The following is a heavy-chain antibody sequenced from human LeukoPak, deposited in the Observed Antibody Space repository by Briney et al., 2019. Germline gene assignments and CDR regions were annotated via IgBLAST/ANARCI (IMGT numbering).Heavy chain of an antibody. Sequence: KASETLSLTCAVYGGSFSGYYWSWIRQPPGKGLEWIGEINHSGSTNYNPSLKSRVTISVDTSKNQFSLKLSSVTAADTAVYYCARTVLGYHYYYYGMDVWGQGTTVTVSS. CDR1: GGSFSGYY. CDR3: ARTVLGYHYYYYGMDV. CDR2: INHSGST. V-gene: IGHV4-34*01. D-gene: IGHD5-12*01. J-gene: IGHJ6*02.